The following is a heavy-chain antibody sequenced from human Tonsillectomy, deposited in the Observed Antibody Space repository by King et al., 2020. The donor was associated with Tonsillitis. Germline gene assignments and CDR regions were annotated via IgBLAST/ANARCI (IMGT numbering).Heavy chain of an antibody. CDR2: ISCGGGST. Sequence: QLVQSGGGLVQPGGSLRLSCAASGFTFSSYAMSWVRQAPGKGLEWVSAISCGGGSTYYADSVRGRFTISRDNSKNTLYLQMNSLRAEDKAVYYCAKDFRGYSSSWFDAFDIWGQGTMVTVSS. V-gene: IGHV3-23*04. CDR1: GFTFSSYA. CDR3: AKDFRGYSSSWFDAFDI. D-gene: IGHD6-13*01. J-gene: IGHJ3*02.